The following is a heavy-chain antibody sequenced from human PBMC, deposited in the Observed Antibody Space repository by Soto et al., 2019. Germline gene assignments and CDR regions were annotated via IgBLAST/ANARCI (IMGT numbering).Heavy chain of an antibody. D-gene: IGHD4-17*01. CDR2: IIPIFGTA. V-gene: IGHV1-69*13. J-gene: IGHJ6*02. CDR1: GGTFSSYA. CDR3: ASDATVTTFPQRNTFYGMDV. Sequence: SVKVSCKASGGTFSSYAISWVRQAPGQGLEWMGGIIPIFGTANYAQKFQGRVTITADESTSTAYMELSSLRSEDTAVYYCASDATVTTFPQRNTFYGMDVWGQGTTVTVSS.